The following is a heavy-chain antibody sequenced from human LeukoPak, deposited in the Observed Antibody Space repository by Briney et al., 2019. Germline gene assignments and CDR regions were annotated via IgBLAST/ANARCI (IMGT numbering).Heavy chain of an antibody. CDR1: GFTFSSYN. Sequence: GGSLRLSCAASGFTFSSYNMNWVRQAPGKGLEWVSTISNSGGSTHSADSLKARFTIPRDNSKSTLYLQMNSRRAEDTAIYYCTKDVGVILFDYWGQGTLVTVSS. CDR2: ISNSGGST. V-gene: IGHV3-23*01. D-gene: IGHD3-16*01. J-gene: IGHJ4*02. CDR3: TKDVGVILFDY.